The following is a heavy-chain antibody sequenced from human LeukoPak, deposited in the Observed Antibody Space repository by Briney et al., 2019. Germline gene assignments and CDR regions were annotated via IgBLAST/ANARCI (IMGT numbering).Heavy chain of an antibody. Sequence: SETLSLTCTVSGGSISSYYWSWIRQPPGKGLEWIGYIYYSGSTNYNPSLKSRVTISVDTSKNQFSLRLSSVTAADTAVYYCARAKAAAGTSWFDPWGQGTLVTVSS. CDR3: ARAKAAAGTSWFDP. V-gene: IGHV4-59*01. D-gene: IGHD6-13*01. J-gene: IGHJ5*02. CDR1: GGSISSYY. CDR2: IYYSGST.